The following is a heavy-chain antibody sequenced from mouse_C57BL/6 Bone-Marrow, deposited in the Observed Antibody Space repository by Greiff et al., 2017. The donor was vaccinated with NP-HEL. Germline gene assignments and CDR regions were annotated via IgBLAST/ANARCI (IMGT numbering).Heavy chain of an antibody. CDR2: IRNKANGYTT. Sequence: EVQVVESGGGLVQPGGSLSLSCAASGFTFTDYYMSWVRQPPGKALEWLGFIRNKANGYTTEYSASVKGRFTISRDNSQSILYLQMNALRAEDSATYYCARILHYYGSSYWYFDVWSTGTTVTVSS. V-gene: IGHV7-3*01. J-gene: IGHJ1*03. CDR1: GFTFTDYY. CDR3: ARILHYYGSSYWYFDV. D-gene: IGHD1-1*01.